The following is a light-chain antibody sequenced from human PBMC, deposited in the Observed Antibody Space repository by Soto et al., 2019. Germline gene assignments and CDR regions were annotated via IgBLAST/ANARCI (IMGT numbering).Light chain of an antibody. J-gene: IGKJ1*01. V-gene: IGKV3D-20*02. CDR2: GAS. Sequence: EIVLTQSPATLSLSPGERATLSCRASQSVTNNYLAWYQHKRGQAPRLLIDGASSRATGIPDRFSGSGSGTDLTLTISSLQSEDRAVYDGQQYNNWPWTFGQGTKVDIK. CDR3: QQYNNWPWT. CDR1: QSVTNNY.